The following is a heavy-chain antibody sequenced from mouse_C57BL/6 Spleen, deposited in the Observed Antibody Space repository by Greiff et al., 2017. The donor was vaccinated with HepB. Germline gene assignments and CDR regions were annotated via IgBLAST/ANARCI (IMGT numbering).Heavy chain of an antibody. J-gene: IGHJ4*01. CDR3: AREGTVVATIDYYAMDY. CDR2: ISSGSSTI. CDR1: GFTFSDYG. V-gene: IGHV5-17*01. Sequence: EVMLVESGGGLVKPGGSLKLSCAASGFTFSDYGMHWVRQAPEKGLEWVAYISSGSSTIYYADTVKGRFTISRDNAKNTLFLQMTSLRSEDTAMYYCAREGTVVATIDYYAMDYWGQGTSVTVSS. D-gene: IGHD1-1*01.